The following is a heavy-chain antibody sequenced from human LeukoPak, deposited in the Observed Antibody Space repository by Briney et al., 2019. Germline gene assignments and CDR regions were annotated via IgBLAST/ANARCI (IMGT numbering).Heavy chain of an antibody. Sequence: GASVKVSCKASGYTFTAYYIHWVRQAPGKGLEWMGWINPNNGGANYVQKFQGRVTMTRDTSISTAYMELSRLRSDDTAVYYCARGSYYNENWFDRWGQGTLVTVSS. CDR2: INPNNGGA. V-gene: IGHV1-2*02. CDR1: GYTFTAYY. D-gene: IGHD3-10*01. J-gene: IGHJ5*02. CDR3: ARGSYYNENWFDR.